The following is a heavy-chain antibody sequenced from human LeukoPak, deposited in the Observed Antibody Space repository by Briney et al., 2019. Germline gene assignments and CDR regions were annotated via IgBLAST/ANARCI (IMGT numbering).Heavy chain of an antibody. Sequence: ASVKVSCKVSGYTLTELSMHWVRQAPGKGLEWMGGFDPEDGETIYAQKFQGRVTMTEDTSTGTAYMELSSLRSEDTAVYYCATLELERRRDNWFDPWGQGTLVTVSS. V-gene: IGHV1-24*01. CDR3: ATLELERRRDNWFDP. CDR1: GYTLTELS. J-gene: IGHJ5*02. CDR2: FDPEDGET. D-gene: IGHD1-1*01.